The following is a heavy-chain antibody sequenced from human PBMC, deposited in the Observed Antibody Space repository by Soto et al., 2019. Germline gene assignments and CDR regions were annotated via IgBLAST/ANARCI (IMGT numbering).Heavy chain of an antibody. Sequence: QVQLVQSGAEEKKPGASVKVSCKASGYTFTSYAMHWVRQAPGQRLEWMGWINAGNGNTKYSQKCQRRVTITRDTTASTAYMELSSLRSEDTAVYYCARVNIVLVPAGMRVGVGYYFDYWGQGTLVTVSS. J-gene: IGHJ4*02. CDR1: GYTFTSYA. D-gene: IGHD2-2*01. CDR2: INAGNGNT. CDR3: ARVNIVLVPAGMRVGVGYYFDY. V-gene: IGHV1-3*05.